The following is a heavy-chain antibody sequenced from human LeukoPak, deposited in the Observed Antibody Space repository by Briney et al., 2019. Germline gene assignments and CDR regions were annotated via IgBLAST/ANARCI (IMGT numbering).Heavy chain of an antibody. Sequence: SLSLTCTVSGGSISSGGYYWSWIRQHPGKGLEWIGYIYYSGSTYYNPSLKSRVTTSVDTSKNQFSLKLSSVTAADTAVYYCARGDYYDSSGYTTHAFDIWGQGTMVTVSS. D-gene: IGHD3-22*01. J-gene: IGHJ3*02. CDR1: GGSISSGGYY. V-gene: IGHV4-31*03. CDR2: IYYSGST. CDR3: ARGDYYDSSGYTTHAFDI.